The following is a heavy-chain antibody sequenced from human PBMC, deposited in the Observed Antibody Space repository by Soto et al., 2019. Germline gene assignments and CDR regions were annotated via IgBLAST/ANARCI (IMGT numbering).Heavy chain of an antibody. D-gene: IGHD2-15*01. J-gene: IGHJ5*02. CDR2: ISSSSSYI. Sequence: GSLRLSCAASGFTFISYSINFVRHSAVKGLEWVSSISSSSSYIYYADSVKGRFTISRDNAKNSLYLQMNSLRAEDTAVYYCARDRRAGVVAATDWFDPWGQGTLVTVSS. CDR3: ARDRRAGVVAATDWFDP. CDR1: GFTFISYS. V-gene: IGHV3-21*01.